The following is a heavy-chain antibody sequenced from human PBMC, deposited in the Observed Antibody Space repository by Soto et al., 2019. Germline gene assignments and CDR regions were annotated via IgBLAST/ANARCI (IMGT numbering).Heavy chain of an antibody. CDR3: VGRYFDWLLK. D-gene: IGHD3-9*01. J-gene: IGHJ4*02. Sequence: SETLSLTCTVSGGSISSSSYYWGWIRQPPGKGLEWIGSIYYSGSTYYNPSLKSRVTISVDTSKNQFSLKLSSVTAADTAVYYCVGRYFDWLLKWGQGTLVPVSS. CDR1: GGSISSSSYY. CDR2: IYYSGST. V-gene: IGHV4-39*01.